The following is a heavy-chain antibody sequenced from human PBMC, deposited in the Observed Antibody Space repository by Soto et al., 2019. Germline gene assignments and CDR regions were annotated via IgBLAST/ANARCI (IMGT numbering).Heavy chain of an antibody. J-gene: IGHJ4*02. CDR2: IYYSGST. Sequence: QVQLQESGPGLVKPSQTLSLTCTVSGGSISSGDYYWSWIRQPPGKGLEWIGYIYYSGSTYYNPSLKSRVTISVDTSKNQFALELSSVTAADTAVYYCARDRDTIRCFDYWGQGTLVTVSS. D-gene: IGHD5-18*01. CDR3: ARDRDTIRCFDY. CDR1: GGSISSGDYY. V-gene: IGHV4-30-4*01.